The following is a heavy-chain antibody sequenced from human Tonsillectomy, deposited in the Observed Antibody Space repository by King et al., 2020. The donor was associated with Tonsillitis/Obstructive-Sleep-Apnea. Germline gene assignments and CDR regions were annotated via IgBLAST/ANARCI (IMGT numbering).Heavy chain of an antibody. V-gene: IGHV3-9*01. D-gene: IGHD3-9*01. CDR1: GFTFDADA. CDR3: VKSGGYDILSGRFDY. Sequence: VQLVQSGGGLVQPGRSLRLSCTASGFTFDADAMHWVRQAPGKGLEWVSGINWNGGRLVYADSVKGRFTISRDNTKNSLYLQMNSLRTEDTALYYCVKSGGYDILSGRFDYWGQGTLVTVSS. J-gene: IGHJ4*02. CDR2: INWNGGRL.